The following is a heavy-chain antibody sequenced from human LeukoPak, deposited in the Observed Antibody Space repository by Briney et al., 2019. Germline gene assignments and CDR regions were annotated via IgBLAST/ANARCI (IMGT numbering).Heavy chain of an antibody. CDR3: AKDFLSRVVPAPNWFDP. J-gene: IGHJ5*02. V-gene: IGHV3-30*18. CDR2: ISYDGSNK. D-gene: IGHD2-2*01. CDR1: GFTFSSYG. Sequence: QPGGSLRLSCAASGFTFSSYGMHWVRQAPGKGLEWVAVISYDGSNKYYADSVKGRFTISRDNSKNTLYLQMNSLRAEDTAVYYCAKDFLSRVVPAPNWFDPWGQGTLVTVSS.